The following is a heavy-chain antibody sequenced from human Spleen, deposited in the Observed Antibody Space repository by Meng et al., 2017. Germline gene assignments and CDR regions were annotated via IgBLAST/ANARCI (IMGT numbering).Heavy chain of an antibody. CDR3: AKDSGSFDY. Sequence: GGSLRLSCAASGFTFSGHWMHWVRQAPGKGLEWVARIKSDGISTNYADSVKGRFTISRDNAKNTLYLQMNSLRAEDTAVYYCAKDSGSFDYWGQGTLVTVSS. CDR1: GFTFSGHW. CDR2: IKSDGIST. D-gene: IGHD3-10*01. V-gene: IGHV3-74*01. J-gene: IGHJ4*02.